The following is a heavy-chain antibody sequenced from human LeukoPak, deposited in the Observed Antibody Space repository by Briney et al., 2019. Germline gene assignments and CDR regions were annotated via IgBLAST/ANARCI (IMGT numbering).Heavy chain of an antibody. V-gene: IGHV3-20*04. D-gene: IGHD6-19*01. CDR2: INWNGGST. J-gene: IGHJ4*02. Sequence: GGSLRLSCAASGFTFDDYGMSWVRQAPGKGLEWVSGINWNGGSTGYADSVKGRFTISRDNSKNTLYLQMNSLRAEDTAVYYCAKSLHSSGWTFDYWGQGTLVTVSS. CDR1: GFTFDDYG. CDR3: AKSLHSSGWTFDY.